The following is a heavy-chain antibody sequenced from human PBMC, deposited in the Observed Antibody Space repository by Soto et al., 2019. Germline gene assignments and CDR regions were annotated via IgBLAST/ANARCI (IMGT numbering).Heavy chain of an antibody. CDR1: GFSLSTSGVG. CDR2: IYWDDDK. J-gene: IGHJ5*02. D-gene: IGHD4-17*01. CDR3: AHRPGGASYGAYPNWFDP. Sequence: QITLKESGPTLVKPTQTLTLTCTFSGFSLSTSGVGVGWIRQPPGKALEWLALIYWDDDKRYSPSLKSRLTLTKDTSKNQVVLTMTNMDPVDTATYYCAHRPGGASYGAYPNWFDPWGQGTLVTVSS. V-gene: IGHV2-5*02.